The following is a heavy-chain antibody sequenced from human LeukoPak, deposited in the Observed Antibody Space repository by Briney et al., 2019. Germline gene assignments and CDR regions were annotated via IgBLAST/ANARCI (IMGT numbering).Heavy chain of an antibody. CDR1: GFTFGSYE. Sequence: GGSLRLSCEASGFTFGSYEMTWVRQAPGKGLEWLSYISTSGSIIVYADSVRGRFTVSRDNAKNSLYLQMNSLRAEDTAVYYCAELGITMIGGVWGKGTTVTISS. D-gene: IGHD3-10*02. V-gene: IGHV3-48*03. CDR3: AELGITMIGGV. CDR2: ISTSGSII. J-gene: IGHJ6*04.